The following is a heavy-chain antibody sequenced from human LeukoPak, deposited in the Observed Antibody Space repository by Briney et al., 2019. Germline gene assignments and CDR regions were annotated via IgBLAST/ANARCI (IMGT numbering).Heavy chain of an antibody. CDR1: GGSISSYY. J-gene: IGHJ4*02. V-gene: IGHV4-59*08. D-gene: IGHD2-2*02. CDR2: ICYTGNS. CDR3: ARRYTNSWFFDY. Sequence: SETLSLTCTVSGGSISSYYWSWIRQPPGKGLEWLGYICYTGNSNYNPSLESRVTMSLDTSTNQFSLRLSSVTAADTAVYYCARRYTNSWFFDYWGQGALVTVSS.